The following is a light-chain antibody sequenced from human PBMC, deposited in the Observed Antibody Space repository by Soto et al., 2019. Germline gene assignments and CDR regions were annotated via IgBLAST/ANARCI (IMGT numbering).Light chain of an antibody. CDR2: EGS. Sequence: QSALTQPASVSGSPGQSITISCTGTSSDVGSYNVVSWYQQHPGKAPKLMIYEGSKRPSGISNRFSGSKSGNTASLTISGLQAEDEADYYCCSYAGSRGVVFGGGTELTVL. J-gene: IGLJ2*01. CDR1: SSDVGSYNV. V-gene: IGLV2-23*01. CDR3: CSYAGSRGVV.